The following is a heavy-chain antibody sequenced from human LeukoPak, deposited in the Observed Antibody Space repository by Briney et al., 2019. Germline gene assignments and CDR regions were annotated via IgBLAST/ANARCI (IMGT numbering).Heavy chain of an antibody. Sequence: SETLSLTCTVSGGSISSGSYYWSWIRQPAGKGLEWIGCIFPSGSTNYNSSLKSRVTISVDTSKNQFSLKLSSVTAADTAVYYCARVSWELLSDLYYYYYMDVWGKGTTVTISS. D-gene: IGHD1-26*01. V-gene: IGHV4-61*02. CDR1: GGSISSGSYY. CDR3: ARVSWELLSDLYYYYYMDV. J-gene: IGHJ6*03. CDR2: IFPSGST.